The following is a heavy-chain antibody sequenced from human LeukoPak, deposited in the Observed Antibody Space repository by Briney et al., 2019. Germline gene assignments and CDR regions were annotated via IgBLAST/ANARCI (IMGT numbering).Heavy chain of an antibody. V-gene: IGHV1-2*02. CDR2: INPNSGGT. CDR1: GYTFTDYY. J-gene: IGHJ5*02. Sequence: ASVKVSCKASGYTFTDYYMHWVRQAPGQGLEWMGWINPNSGGTNYAQSFQGRVTMTRDTSISTAYMEVSRLRSDDTAFYYCAKDASGIADEYNWFDPWGQGTLVTVSS. D-gene: IGHD6-13*01. CDR3: AKDASGIADEYNWFDP.